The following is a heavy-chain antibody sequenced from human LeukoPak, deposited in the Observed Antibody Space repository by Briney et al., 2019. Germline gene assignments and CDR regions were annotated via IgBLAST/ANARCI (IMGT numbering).Heavy chain of an antibody. CDR2: INHSGST. CDR3: ARAAGIAAAGTGGRAFDI. J-gene: IGHJ3*02. CDR1: GGSFSGYY. Sequence: SETLSLTCAVYGGSFSGYYWSWIRQPPGKGLEWIGEINHSGSTNYNPSLKSRVTISVDTSKNQFSLKLSSVTAADTAVYYCARAAGIAAAGTGGRAFDIWGQGTMVTVSS. D-gene: IGHD6-13*01. V-gene: IGHV4-34*01.